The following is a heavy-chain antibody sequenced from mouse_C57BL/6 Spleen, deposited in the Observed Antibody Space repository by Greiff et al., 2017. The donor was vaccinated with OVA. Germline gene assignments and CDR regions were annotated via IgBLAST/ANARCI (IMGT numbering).Heavy chain of an antibody. V-gene: IGHV1-64*01. CDR1: GYTFTSYW. J-gene: IGHJ4*01. CDR3: ARRGGLLRSMDY. D-gene: IGHD1-1*01. Sequence: VQLQQPGAELVKPGASVKLSCKASGYTFTSYWMHWVKQRPGQGLEWIGMIHPNSGSTNYNEKFKSKATLTVDKSSSTAYMQLSSLTSEDAAVDYCARRGGLLRSMDYWGQGTSVTVSS. CDR2: IHPNSGST.